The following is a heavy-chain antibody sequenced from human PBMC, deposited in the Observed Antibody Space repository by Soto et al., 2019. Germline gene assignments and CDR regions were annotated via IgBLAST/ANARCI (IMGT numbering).Heavy chain of an antibody. CDR3: AIQDCTNDVCLEAAVTVGGALED. CDR2: ISGDGTTT. Sequence: EVQLVESGGGLVQPGEALRLACAASGFSIRKYWMHWVRQAPGKGPVWVSYISGDGTTTDYAGSVKGRFTISRDNAKNTLFLQMDSLRVEDTAIYFCAIQDCTNDVCLEAAVTVGGALEDWGRGAQFTVSS. J-gene: IGHJ1*01. V-gene: IGHV3-74*01. D-gene: IGHD2-8*01. CDR1: GFSIRKYW.